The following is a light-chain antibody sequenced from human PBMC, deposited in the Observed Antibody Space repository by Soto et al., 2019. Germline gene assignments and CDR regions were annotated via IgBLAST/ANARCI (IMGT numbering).Light chain of an antibody. J-gene: IGKJ4*01. CDR3: QQRNKWPLT. Sequence: EIVLTQSPATLSLSPGERATLSCRASQSVSSYLAWYQQKPGLAPRLLIYDASNRATGIPARFSGSGSGTDFTLTISSLEPEDSAVYYCQQRNKWPLTFGGGTKVEIK. CDR1: QSVSSY. V-gene: IGKV3-11*01. CDR2: DAS.